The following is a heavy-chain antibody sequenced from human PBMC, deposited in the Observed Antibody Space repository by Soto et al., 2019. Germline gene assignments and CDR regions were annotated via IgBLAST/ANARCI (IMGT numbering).Heavy chain of an antibody. CDR3: ARTNIVATTLKFDY. J-gene: IGHJ4*02. CDR2: IYYSGST. CDR1: GGSISSYY. Sequence: PSETLSLTCTVSGGSISSYYWSWIRQPPGKGLEWIGYIYYSGSTNYNPSLKSRVTISVDTSKNQFSLKLSSVTAADTAVYYCARTNIVATTLKFDYWGQGTLVTVSS. D-gene: IGHD5-12*01. V-gene: IGHV4-59*08.